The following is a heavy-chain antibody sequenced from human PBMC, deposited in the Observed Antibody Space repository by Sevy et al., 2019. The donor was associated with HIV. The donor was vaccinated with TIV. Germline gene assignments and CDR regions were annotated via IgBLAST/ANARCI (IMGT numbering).Heavy chain of an antibody. V-gene: IGHV4-34*01. J-gene: IGHJ4*02. Sequence: SETLSLTCAVYGGSFSGYYWSWIRQPPGKGLEWIGEINHSGSTNYNPSLKSRVTISVDTSKNQFSLKLSSVTAADTAVYYCARFLDGYNFFDYWGQGTLVTVSS. CDR3: ARFLDGYNFFDY. CDR1: GGSFSGYY. CDR2: INHSGST. D-gene: IGHD5-12*01.